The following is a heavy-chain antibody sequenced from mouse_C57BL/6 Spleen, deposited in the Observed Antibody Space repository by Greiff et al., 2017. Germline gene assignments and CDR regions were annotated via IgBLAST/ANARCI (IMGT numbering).Heavy chain of an antibody. V-gene: IGHV1-77*01. Sequence: VQLQQSGAELVKPGASVKISCKASGYTFTDYYINWVKQRPGPGLEWIGKIGPGSGSTYYNEKFKGKATLTADKSSSPAYMQLSSLTSEDAAVXFCARRGYYGSSPFYWYLDVWGTGTTVTVSS. CDR3: ARRGYYGSSPFYWYLDV. J-gene: IGHJ1*03. D-gene: IGHD1-1*01. CDR2: IGPGSGST. CDR1: GYTFTDYY.